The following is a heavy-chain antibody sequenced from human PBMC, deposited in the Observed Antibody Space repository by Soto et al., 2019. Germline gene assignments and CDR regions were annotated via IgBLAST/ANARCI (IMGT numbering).Heavy chain of an antibody. J-gene: IGHJ6*02. CDR3: AASSGYYSSSKDYYYGMDV. CDR1: GFTFTSSA. Sequence: SVKVSCKASGFTFTSSAVQWVRQARGQRLEWIGWIVVGSGNTNYAQKFQERVTITRDMSTSTAYMELSSLRSEDTAVYYCAASSGYYSSSKDYYYGMDVWGQGTMVTVSS. V-gene: IGHV1-58*01. CDR2: IVVGSGNT. D-gene: IGHD3-22*01.